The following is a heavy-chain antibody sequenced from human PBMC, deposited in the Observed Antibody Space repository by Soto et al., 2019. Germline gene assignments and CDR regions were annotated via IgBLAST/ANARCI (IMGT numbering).Heavy chain of an antibody. CDR1: GFTVSSNY. V-gene: IGHV3-53*01. CDR3: VWVEGFWDY. CDR2: IYSGGTT. D-gene: IGHD3-3*01. J-gene: IGHJ4*02. Sequence: EVQLVESGGGLIQPGGSLRLSCAASGFTVSSNYMGWVRQAPGKGLAWVSVIYSGGTTYYPDSVRGRFTISRDNSKNTLYLQMNSLRAEDTAVYYCVWVEGFWDYWGQGTLVTVSS.